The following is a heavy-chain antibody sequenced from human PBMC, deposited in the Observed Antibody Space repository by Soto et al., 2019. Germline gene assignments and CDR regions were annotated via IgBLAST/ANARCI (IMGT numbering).Heavy chain of an antibody. V-gene: IGHV4-31*03. J-gene: IGHJ3*02. Sequence: PSETLSLTCTVSGGSISRGGYYWSWIRQHPGKGLEWIGYIYYSGSTYYNPSLKSRVTISVDTSKNQFSLKLSSVTAADTAVYYCARALRITMIVVVPDAFDIWGQGTMVTVSS. CDR2: IYYSGST. CDR1: GGSISRGGYY. CDR3: ARALRITMIVVVPDAFDI. D-gene: IGHD3-22*01.